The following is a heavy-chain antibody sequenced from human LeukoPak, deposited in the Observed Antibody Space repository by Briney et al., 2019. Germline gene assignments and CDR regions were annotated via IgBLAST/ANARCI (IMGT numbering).Heavy chain of an antibody. Sequence: GGSLRLSCAASGFTFSSYSMNWVRQAPGKGREWVSSISSSSSYIYYADSVKGRFTISRDNAKNSLYLQMNSLRAEDTAVYYCARYMGQQLAGAFDIWGQGTMVTVSS. CDR1: GFTFSSYS. D-gene: IGHD6-13*01. CDR2: ISSSSSYI. V-gene: IGHV3-21*01. CDR3: ARYMGQQLAGAFDI. J-gene: IGHJ3*02.